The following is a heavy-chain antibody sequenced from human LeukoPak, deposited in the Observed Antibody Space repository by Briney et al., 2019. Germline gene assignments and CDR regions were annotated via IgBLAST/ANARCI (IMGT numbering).Heavy chain of an antibody. D-gene: IGHD3-22*01. CDR3: ARDPTYYYDTTGYYGGNWLDP. CDR1: GYTFTDYY. J-gene: IGHJ5*02. V-gene: IGHV1-2*02. Sequence: GASVKVSCKASGYTFTDYYMHWVRQAPGQGLEWMGWINPKSGGTKYAQKFQGRATMTRDTSISTAYLEPSRLRSDDTAVYYCARDPTYYYDTTGYYGGNWLDPWGQGTLVTVSS. CDR2: INPKSGGT.